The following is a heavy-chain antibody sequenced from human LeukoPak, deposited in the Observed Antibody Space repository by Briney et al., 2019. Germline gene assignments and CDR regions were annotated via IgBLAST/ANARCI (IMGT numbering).Heavy chain of an antibody. D-gene: IGHD6-13*01. CDR2: ISAYNGNT. V-gene: IGHV1-18*01. CDR3: ARENVAAAGKAVDY. CDR1: GYTFTSYD. Sequence: ASVKVSCKASGYTFTSYDINWVRQATGQGLEWMGWISAYNGNTNYAQKLQGRVTMTTDTSTSTAYMELRSLRSDDTAVYYCARENVAAAGKAVDYWGQGTLVTVSS. J-gene: IGHJ4*02.